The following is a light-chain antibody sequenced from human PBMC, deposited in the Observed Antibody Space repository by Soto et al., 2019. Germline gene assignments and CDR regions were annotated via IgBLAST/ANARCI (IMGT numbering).Light chain of an antibody. CDR1: SSDVGGYNF. V-gene: IGLV2-14*01. CDR3: SSYTSSSTPGV. J-gene: IGLJ3*02. Sequence: QSVLTQPASVSGSPGQSITISCTGTSSDVGGYNFVSWYQQYPGKAPKLMIFEVSNRPSGVSNRFSGSKSGNTASLTISGLQAEDEADYYCSSYTSSSTPGVFGGGTKLTVL. CDR2: EVS.